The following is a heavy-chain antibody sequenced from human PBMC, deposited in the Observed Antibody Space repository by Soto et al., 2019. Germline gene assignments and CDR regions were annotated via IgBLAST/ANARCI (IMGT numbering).Heavy chain of an antibody. V-gene: IGHV1-46*01. J-gene: IGHJ4*02. Sequence: QVQLMQSGAEVKKPGASVKVSCKASGNTFTNYYIHWVRQAPGQGLEWMGTVNPSGGHTTYSQNFLGRVTMTRDTSTSILYMELTSLTSDDTAVYYCARGGHVVVVTAAFDYWGQGTLVTLSS. CDR1: GNTFTNYY. D-gene: IGHD2-21*02. CDR2: VNPSGGHT. CDR3: ARGGHVVVVTAAFDY.